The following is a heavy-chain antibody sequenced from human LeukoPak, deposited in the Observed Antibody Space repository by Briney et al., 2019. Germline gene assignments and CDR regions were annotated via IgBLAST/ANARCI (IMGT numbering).Heavy chain of an antibody. Sequence: GGSLRLSCAASGFTFSRYWMHWVRQAPGKGLVWVSRIKSDGNTNYADSVKGRFTISRDNAKNTVSLQMNSLRAEDTGVYFCARAPSEIGGYYPEYFRHWGQGTLVTFSS. CDR3: ARAPSEIGGYYPEYFRH. CDR1: GFTFSRYW. V-gene: IGHV3-74*01. J-gene: IGHJ1*01. CDR2: IKSDGNT. D-gene: IGHD3-22*01.